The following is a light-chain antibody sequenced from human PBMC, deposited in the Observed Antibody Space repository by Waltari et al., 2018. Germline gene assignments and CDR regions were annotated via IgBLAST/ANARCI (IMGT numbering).Light chain of an antibody. J-gene: IGKJ4*01. CDR3: QQYENYPLT. V-gene: IGKV1-5*03. CDR1: QSIRSW. CDR2: KAS. Sequence: DIQMTQSPSTLSASVGDRVTITCRASQSIRSWLAWYQQKSGKAPKLLIYKASSLESGVPSRFSGSGSGTEFTLTISTLQPDDFATYYCQQYENYPLTFGGGTKVETK.